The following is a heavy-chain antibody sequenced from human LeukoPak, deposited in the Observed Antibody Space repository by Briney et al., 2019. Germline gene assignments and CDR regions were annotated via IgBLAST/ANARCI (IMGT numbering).Heavy chain of an antibody. CDR1: GFTFSSYS. CDR2: ISSSSSYI. V-gene: IGHV3-21*01. J-gene: IGHJ4*02. CDR3: ARGGTTVTTRLFDY. D-gene: IGHD4-17*01. Sequence: GGSLRLSCAASGFTFSSYSMNWVRQAPGKGLEWVSSISSSSSYIYYADSVKGRFTIYRDNAKNSLYLQMNSLRAEDTAVYHCARGGTTVTTRLFDYWGQGTLVTVSS.